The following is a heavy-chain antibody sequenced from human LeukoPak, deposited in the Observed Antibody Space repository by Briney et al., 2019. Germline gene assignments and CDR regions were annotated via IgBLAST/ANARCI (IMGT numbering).Heavy chain of an antibody. J-gene: IGHJ5*02. CDR1: GFTFSSYS. Sequence: RSGGSLRLSCAASGFTFSSYSMNWVRQAPGKGLEYMGNIKKDGSAKYYVDSVRGRFTISRDNANNSLYLQMNSLRAEDTAVYYCANMAVPALGQGTLVTVSS. CDR3: ANMAVPA. CDR2: IKKDGSAK. V-gene: IGHV3-7*01. D-gene: IGHD2/OR15-2a*01.